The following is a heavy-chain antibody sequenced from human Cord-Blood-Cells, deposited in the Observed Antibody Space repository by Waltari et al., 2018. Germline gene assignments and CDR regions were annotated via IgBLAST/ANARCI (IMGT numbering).Heavy chain of an antibody. V-gene: IGHV3-7*05. CDR3: ARPTGAPDY. Sequence: EVQLVESGGGLVQPGGSLRLSCAASGFTFRSYWMRWVGQAPGKGLEWVANIKQDGSEKDYVDSVKGRFTISRDNAKNSLYLQMNSLRAEDTAVYYCARPTGAPDYWGQGTLVTVSS. J-gene: IGHJ4*02. D-gene: IGHD7-27*01. CDR2: IKQDGSEK. CDR1: GFTFRSYW.